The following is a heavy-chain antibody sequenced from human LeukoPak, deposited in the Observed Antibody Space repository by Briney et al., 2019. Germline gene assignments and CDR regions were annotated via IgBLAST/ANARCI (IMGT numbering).Heavy chain of an antibody. J-gene: IGHJ4*02. V-gene: IGHV4-4*07. CDR2: MYSSGNT. Sequence: KPSETLSLTCTVSGSSIRSYYWNWIRQFAGKGLEWIGRMYSSGNTDYDPSLQGRVTMSVDTSKNQFSLKLTSVTAADRAIYYCAREASGLLLDWGQGVLLTVSP. CDR3: AREASGLLLD. D-gene: IGHD2-21*02. CDR1: GSSIRSYY.